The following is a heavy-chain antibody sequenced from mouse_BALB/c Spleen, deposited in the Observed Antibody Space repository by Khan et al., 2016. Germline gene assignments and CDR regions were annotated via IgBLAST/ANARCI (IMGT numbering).Heavy chain of an antibody. J-gene: IGHJ4*01. CDR2: INPDSSTI. V-gene: IGHV4-1*02. CDR1: GFDFSRYW. CDR3: ARQEDYAMDY. Sequence: EMELVESGGGLVQPGGSLKLSCAASGFDFSRYWMSWVRQAPGKGLEWIGEINPDSSTINYTPSLKDKFIISRDNAKNTLYLQMSKVRSEDTALYYCARQEDYAMDYWGQGTSVTVSS.